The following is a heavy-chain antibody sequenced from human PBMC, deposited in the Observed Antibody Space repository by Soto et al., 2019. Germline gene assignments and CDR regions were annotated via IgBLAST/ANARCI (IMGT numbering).Heavy chain of an antibody. CDR1: GFTFTNLA. CDR2: IVGSGAT. Sequence: EVQLLESGGGLVQPGGSLRLSCAASGFTFTNLAMIWVRQAPGKGPEWVSGIVGSGATHHADSVKGRFTISRDDSKSTLYLQMNSLRVEVTAVYYCAKDAVYNDGLWLPDYWGQGTLVTVSS. D-gene: IGHD2-21*01. J-gene: IGHJ4*02. CDR3: AKDAVYNDGLWLPDY. V-gene: IGHV3-23*01.